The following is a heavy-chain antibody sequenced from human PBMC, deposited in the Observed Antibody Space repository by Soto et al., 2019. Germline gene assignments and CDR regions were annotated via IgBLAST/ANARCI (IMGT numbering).Heavy chain of an antibody. CDR3: ARGGISHWAYFYYMDV. J-gene: IGHJ6*03. D-gene: IGHD2-21*01. CDR2: INHLGSI. V-gene: IGHV4-34*01. CDR1: GGSLSDYF. Sequence: SEALSLTCVVSGGSLSDYFWSWIRQPPGMALEWIGEINHLGSINYNPSLKSRVTMSVDTSKNQFSLTLNSVTAADTATYYCARGGISHWAYFYYMDVWDRGTTVTVSS.